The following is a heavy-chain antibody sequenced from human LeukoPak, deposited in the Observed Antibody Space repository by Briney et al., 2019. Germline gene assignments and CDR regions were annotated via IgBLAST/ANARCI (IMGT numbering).Heavy chain of an antibody. CDR3: ALGRGQHDY. CDR1: EYTFTDYS. V-gene: IGHV1-69*13. J-gene: IGHJ4*02. CDR2: IIPIFGTA. D-gene: IGHD1-26*01. Sequence: SVKVSCKASEYTFTDYSMHWVRQAPGQGLEWMGGIIPIFGTANYAQKFQGRVTITADESTSTAYMELSSLRSEDTAVYYCALGRGQHDYWGQGTLVTVSS.